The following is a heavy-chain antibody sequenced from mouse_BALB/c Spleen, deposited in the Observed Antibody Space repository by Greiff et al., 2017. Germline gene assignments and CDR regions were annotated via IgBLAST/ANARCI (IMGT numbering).Heavy chain of an antibody. D-gene: IGHD4-1*01. CDR2: IYPGDGDT. V-gene: IGHV1-80*01. CDR1: GYAFSSYW. Sequence: QVQLQQSGAELVRPGSSVKISCKASGYAFSSYWMNWVKQRPGQGLEWIGQIYPGDGDTNYNGKFKGKATLTADKSSSTAYMQLSSLTSEDSAVYFCASPWDDGYWGQGTLVTVSA. CDR3: ASPWDDGY. J-gene: IGHJ3*01.